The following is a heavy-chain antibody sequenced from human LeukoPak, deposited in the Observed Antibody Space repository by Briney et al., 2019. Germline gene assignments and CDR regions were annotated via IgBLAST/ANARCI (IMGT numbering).Heavy chain of an antibody. CDR1: GGTFSSYA. CDR2: IIPIFGTA. D-gene: IGHD3-22*01. Sequence: GASVKVSCKASGGTFSSYAISWVRQAPGQGLEWMGGIIPIFGTANYAQKFQGRVTITTDESTSTAYMELSSLRSEGTAVYYCARGDYYDSSALGYFDYWGQGTLVTVSS. J-gene: IGHJ4*02. V-gene: IGHV1-69*05. CDR3: ARGDYYDSSALGYFDY.